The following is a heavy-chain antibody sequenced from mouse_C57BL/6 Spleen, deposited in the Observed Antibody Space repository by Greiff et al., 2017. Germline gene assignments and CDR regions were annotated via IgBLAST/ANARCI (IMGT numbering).Heavy chain of an antibody. Sequence: QVQLQQPGAELVKPGASVKLSCKASGYTFTSYWMHWVKQRPGRGLEWIGRIYPNSGGTKYNEKFKSKATLTVDKSSSTAYMQLISLTSEDSAVYYCARDSSNLYWYVYVWGTGTTVTVAS. J-gene: IGHJ1*03. CDR1: GYTFTSYW. CDR2: IYPNSGGT. V-gene: IGHV1-72*01. D-gene: IGHD2-5*01. CDR3: ARDSSNLYWYVYV.